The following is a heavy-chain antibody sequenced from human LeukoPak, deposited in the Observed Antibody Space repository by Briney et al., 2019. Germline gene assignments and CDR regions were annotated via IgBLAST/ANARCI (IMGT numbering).Heavy chain of an antibody. CDR1: GFTFRSHY. V-gene: IGHV3-7*01. CDR3: ARESRVGSSDDAFDI. CDR2: IKQDGRDK. J-gene: IGHJ3*02. D-gene: IGHD1-26*01. Sequence: GGSLRLSCAASGFTFRSHYMSWVRQSPGKGLEWVANIKQDGRDKYYVDSVKGRFTVSRDNADNSLYLQMNSLRAEDTAVYYCARESRVGSSDDAFDIWGQGTMVPSLQ.